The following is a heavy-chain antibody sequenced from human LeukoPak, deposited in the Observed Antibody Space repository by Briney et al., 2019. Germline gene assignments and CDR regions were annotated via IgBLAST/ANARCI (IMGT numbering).Heavy chain of an antibody. D-gene: IGHD6-19*01. J-gene: IGHJ1*01. Sequence: SETLSLTCAVYGGSFSGYYWSWIRQPPGKGLEWIGEINHSGSTNYNPSLKSRVTISVDTSKNQFSLKLSSVTAADTAVYYCAGSGWSLEGYFQHWGQGTLVTVSS. V-gene: IGHV4-34*01. CDR3: AGSGWSLEGYFQH. CDR1: GGSFSGYY. CDR2: INHSGST.